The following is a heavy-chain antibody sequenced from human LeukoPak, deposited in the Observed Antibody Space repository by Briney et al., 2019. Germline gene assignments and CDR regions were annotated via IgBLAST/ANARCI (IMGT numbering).Heavy chain of an antibody. D-gene: IGHD5-18*01. CDR1: GFTFSSYA. J-gene: IGHJ4*02. Sequence: PGGSLRLSCAASGFTFSSYAMSRVRQAPGKGLEWVSAIRSSGGSTYYADSVKGRFTISRDNSKNTLYLQMNSLRAEDTAVYYCAKDEDPYNVDTSFDYWGQGTLVTVSS. CDR2: IRSSGGST. CDR3: AKDEDPYNVDTSFDY. V-gene: IGHV3-23*01.